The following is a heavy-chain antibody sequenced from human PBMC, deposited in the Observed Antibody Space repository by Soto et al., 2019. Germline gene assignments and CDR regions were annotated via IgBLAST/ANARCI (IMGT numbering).Heavy chain of an antibody. Sequence: PGGSLRLSCVASGFTFSSYSMNWVRQAPGKGLEWIALISSSSSNIYYADSVKGRFTISRDNAKNSVYLQMNSLRGEDTAVYYCANSRGPLDYWGQGTLVTVSS. CDR2: ISSSSSNI. J-gene: IGHJ4*02. D-gene: IGHD2-15*01. CDR3: ANSRGPLDY. CDR1: GFTFSSYS. V-gene: IGHV3-21*01.